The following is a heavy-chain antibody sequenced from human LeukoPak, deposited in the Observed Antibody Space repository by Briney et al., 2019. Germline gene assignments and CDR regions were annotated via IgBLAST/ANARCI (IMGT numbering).Heavy chain of an antibody. J-gene: IGHJ4*02. V-gene: IGHV3-74*01. Sequence: GGSLRLSCAASGFTFSSYWMHWVRQVPGKGLVWVARINPGGSSITYADSVKGRFTIPRDNAKNTLYLQMDSLRAEDTGVYYCAKDLYYDILTGPSDYWGQGTLVTVSS. CDR2: INPGGSSI. D-gene: IGHD3-9*01. CDR3: AKDLYYDILTGPSDY. CDR1: GFTFSSYW.